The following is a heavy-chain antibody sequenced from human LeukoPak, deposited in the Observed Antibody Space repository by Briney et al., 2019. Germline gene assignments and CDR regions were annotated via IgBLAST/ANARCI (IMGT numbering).Heavy chain of an antibody. J-gene: IGHJ6*03. Sequence: SGGSLRLSCTASGFTFSTYGMSWVRQAPGKGLEWVSAISGSGGSTCYADSVEGRFTISRDNSKNTLYLQMNSLRAEDTAVYYCAKKGDYYYYYYMDVWGKGTTVTISS. D-gene: IGHD1-26*01. V-gene: IGHV3-23*01. CDR3: AKKGDYYYYYYMDV. CDR1: GFTFSTYG. CDR2: ISGSGGST.